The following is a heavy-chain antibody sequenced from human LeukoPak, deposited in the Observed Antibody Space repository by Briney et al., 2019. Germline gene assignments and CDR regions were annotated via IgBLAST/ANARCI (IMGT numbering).Heavy chain of an antibody. V-gene: IGHV4-34*01. CDR1: GGSFSGYY. CDR3: ASLGYCTGGSCSNGFDP. D-gene: IGHD2-15*01. J-gene: IGHJ5*02. Sequence: PSETLSLTCAVYGGSFSGYYWSWIRQTPGKGLEWIGEINHSGSTNYNPSLKSRVTISVDTSKNQFSLKLSSVTAADTAVYYCASLGYCTGGSCSNGFDPWGQGTLVTVSS. CDR2: INHSGST.